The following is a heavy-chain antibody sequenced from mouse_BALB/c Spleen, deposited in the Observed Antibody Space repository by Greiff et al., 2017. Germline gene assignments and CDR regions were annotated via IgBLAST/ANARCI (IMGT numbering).Heavy chain of an antibody. CDR2: ISSGGSYT. J-gene: IGHJ4*01. V-gene: IGHV5-6*02. CDR3: ARRGTTGAMDY. CDR1: GFTFSSYG. Sequence: DVMLVESGGDLVKPGGSLKLSCAASGFTFSSYGMSWVRQTPDKRLEWVATISSGGSYTYYPDSVKGRFTISRDNAKNTLYLQMSSLKSEDTAMYYCARRGTTGAMDYWGQGTSVTVSS. D-gene: IGHD1-1*01.